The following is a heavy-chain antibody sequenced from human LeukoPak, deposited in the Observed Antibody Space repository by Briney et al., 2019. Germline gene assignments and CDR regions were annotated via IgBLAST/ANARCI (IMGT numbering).Heavy chain of an antibody. CDR1: GFTFSSYE. CDR3: ARVAVVAFDI. CDR2: ISSSGSTI. Sequence: GGSLRLSCAASGFTFSSYEMTWVRQAPGKGLEWVSYISSSGSTIYYADSVKGRFTISRDNAKNSLYLQMNSLRAEDTAVYYCARVAVVAFDIWGQGTMVTVSS. V-gene: IGHV3-48*03. J-gene: IGHJ3*02. D-gene: IGHD2-21*01.